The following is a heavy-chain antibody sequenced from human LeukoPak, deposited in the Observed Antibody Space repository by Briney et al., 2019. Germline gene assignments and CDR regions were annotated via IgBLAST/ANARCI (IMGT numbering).Heavy chain of an antibody. V-gene: IGHV3-9*01. CDR1: GFTFDDYA. Sequence: GGSLRLSRAASGFTFDDYAMHWVRQAPGKGLEWVSGISWNSGSIGYADSVEGRFTISRDNAKSSLYLQMNSLRAEDTALYYCAKDIRPSVESVCLGYWGQGTLVTVSS. J-gene: IGHJ4*02. CDR3: AKDIRPSVESVCLGY. CDR2: ISWNSGSI. D-gene: IGHD5-24*01.